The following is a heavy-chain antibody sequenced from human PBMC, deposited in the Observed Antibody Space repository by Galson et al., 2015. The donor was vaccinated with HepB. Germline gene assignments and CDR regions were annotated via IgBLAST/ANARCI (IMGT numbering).Heavy chain of an antibody. CDR3: ARDSRLELRLNNFFSYEMDV. CDR1: GYSFSNYG. D-gene: IGHD1-1*01. CDR2: FSGYDGST. Sequence: SVKVSCKASGYSFSNYGLSWIRQAPGPGLEWMGWFSGYDGSTNYAQRFQGRVTMPADESTGTAYLELRKLRSDDTAVYYCARDSRLELRLNNFFSYEMDVWGQGSAVIVSS. V-gene: IGHV1-18*01. J-gene: IGHJ6*02.